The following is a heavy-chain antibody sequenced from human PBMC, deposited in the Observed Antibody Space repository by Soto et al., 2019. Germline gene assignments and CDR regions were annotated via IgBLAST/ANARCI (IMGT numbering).Heavy chain of an antibody. Sequence: EVQLVESGGGLVQPGGSLRLSCAVSGFTFSGYSFNWVRQAPGRGLEWVSFIGSTGSVTHYADSVMGRFTISRDNARNSLYLQMESLSADDTALYRCARARPTSGPAYGLDIWGQGTVVTVSS. J-gene: IGHJ3*02. CDR1: GFTFSGYS. CDR2: IGSTGSVT. CDR3: ARARPTSGPAYGLDI. V-gene: IGHV3-48*04. D-gene: IGHD4-17*01.